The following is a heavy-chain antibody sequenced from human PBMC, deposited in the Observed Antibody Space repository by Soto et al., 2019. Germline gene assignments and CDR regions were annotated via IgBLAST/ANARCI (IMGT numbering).Heavy chain of an antibody. D-gene: IGHD3-16*01. V-gene: IGHV1-18*04. J-gene: IGHJ4*02. CDR1: GYTFTSYG. Sequence: ASVKVSCKASGYTFTSYGFSWVRQAPGQGLGWMGWISPYNHNTNYAQKLQGRVTMTTDTSTSTAYMVLRSLRSDDTAVYYCARVVIGPEYCYDYWGQGTLVTVSS. CDR3: ARVVIGPEYCYDY. CDR2: ISPYNHNT.